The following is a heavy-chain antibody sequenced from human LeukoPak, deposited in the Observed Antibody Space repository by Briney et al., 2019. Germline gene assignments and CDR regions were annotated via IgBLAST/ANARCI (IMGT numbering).Heavy chain of an antibody. CDR2: ISYSGST. Sequence: SETLSLTCTASGGSISSYYWSWIRQPPGKGLEWIACISYSGSTKYNPSLKSRVTISVDTSKNQLSLKLSSVTAADTAVYYCAREGGPYRPLDYSGQGTLVTVSS. CDR3: AREGGPYRPLDY. V-gene: IGHV4-59*01. CDR1: GGSISSYY. J-gene: IGHJ4*02.